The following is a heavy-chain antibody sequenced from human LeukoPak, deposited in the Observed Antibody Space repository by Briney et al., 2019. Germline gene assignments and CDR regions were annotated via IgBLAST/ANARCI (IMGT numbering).Heavy chain of an antibody. D-gene: IGHD3-22*01. CDR2: ISSSSSYI. Sequence: GGSLRLSCAASGFTFSSYSMNWVRQAPGKGLEWVSSISSSSSYIYYADLVKGRFTISRDNAKNSLYLQMNSLRAEDTAVYYCARDELQYYYDSSGTDYYMDVWGKGTTVTVSS. CDR1: GFTFSSYS. V-gene: IGHV3-21*01. CDR3: ARDELQYYYDSSGTDYYMDV. J-gene: IGHJ6*03.